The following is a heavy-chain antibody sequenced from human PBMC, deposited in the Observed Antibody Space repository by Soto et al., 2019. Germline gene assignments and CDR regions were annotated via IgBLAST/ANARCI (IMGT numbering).Heavy chain of an antibody. J-gene: IGHJ4*02. V-gene: IGHV3-33*01. Sequence: QVQLVESGGGVVQPGRSLRLSCAASGFMFSNHGMHWVRQARGKGLEWVAVIWSDGNNRYYADSVKGRFTISRDNSKNTLYLQMNSLRAEDTAVYYCVRGDNWNDEASDYWGQGTLVPVSS. CDR1: GFMFSNHG. CDR3: VRGDNWNDEASDY. D-gene: IGHD1-1*01. CDR2: IWSDGNNR.